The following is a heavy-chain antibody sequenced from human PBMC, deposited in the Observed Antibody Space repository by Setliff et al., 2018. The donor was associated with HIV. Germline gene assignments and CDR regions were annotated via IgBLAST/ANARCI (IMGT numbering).Heavy chain of an antibody. J-gene: IGHJ4*02. V-gene: IGHV4-34*01. Sequence: SETLSLTCAAYGGSLSGYYWSWIRQTPGKGLEWIGEVHYSGRTAYNPSLQSRVAISIDTSKNQFSLQLTSVTAADTAVYYCVNPSGAMGDFDSWGQGTLVTVSS. CDR3: VNPSGAMGDFDS. CDR2: VHYSGRT. CDR1: GGSLSGYY. D-gene: IGHD3-16*01.